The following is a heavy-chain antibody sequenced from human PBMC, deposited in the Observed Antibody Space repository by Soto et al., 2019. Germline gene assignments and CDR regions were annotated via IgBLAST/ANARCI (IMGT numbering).Heavy chain of an antibody. J-gene: IGHJ6*02. CDR1: GFTFSSYW. CDR2: IKQDGSEK. Sequence: EVQLVESGGGLVQPGGSLRLSCAASGFTFSSYWMSWVRQAPGKGLEWVANIKQDGSEKYYVDSVKGRFTISRDNAKNSRYLQMNSLRAEDTAVYYCARKPRIGQSGYYGMDVWGQGTTVTVSS. V-gene: IGHV3-7*03. CDR3: ARKPRIGQSGYYGMDV. D-gene: IGHD3-10*01.